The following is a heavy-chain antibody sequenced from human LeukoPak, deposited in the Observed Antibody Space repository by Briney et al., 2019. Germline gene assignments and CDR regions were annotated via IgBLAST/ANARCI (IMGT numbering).Heavy chain of an antibody. J-gene: IGHJ4*02. Sequence: GGSLRLSCAASGFTVSSNYMSWVRQAPGKGLEWVSVIYSGGSTYYADSVKGRFTTSRDNSKNTLYLQMNSLRAEDTAVYYCARDSGAYYDSSGYFDYWGQGTLVTVSS. V-gene: IGHV3-53*01. CDR2: IYSGGST. CDR3: ARDSGAYYDSSGYFDY. D-gene: IGHD3-22*01. CDR1: GFTVSSNY.